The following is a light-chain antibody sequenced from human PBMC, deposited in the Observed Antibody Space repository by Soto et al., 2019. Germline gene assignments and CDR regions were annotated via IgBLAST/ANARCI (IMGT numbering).Light chain of an antibody. Sequence: QSVLTQPASVSGSPGRSITIPCTGTSGAVGGYNYVSWYQQHPGKAPKLMIYEVSNRPSGVSNRFSGSKSGNTASLTISGLQAEDEADYYCSSYTSSSTLPYVFGTGTKVTVL. CDR2: EVS. V-gene: IGLV2-14*01. CDR3: SSYTSSSTLPYV. J-gene: IGLJ1*01. CDR1: SGAVGGYNY.